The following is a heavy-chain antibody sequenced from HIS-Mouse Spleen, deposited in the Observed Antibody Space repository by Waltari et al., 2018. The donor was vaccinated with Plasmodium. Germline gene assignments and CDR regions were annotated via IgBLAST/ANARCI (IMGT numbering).Heavy chain of an antibody. CDR3: ASSWYWYFDL. J-gene: IGHJ2*01. CDR1: GFTFSSYW. D-gene: IGHD6-13*01. CDR2: IKQDGSEK. Sequence: CAASGFTFSSYWMSWVRQAPGKGLEWWANIKQDGSEKYYVDSVKGRFTSSRDNAKNSMYLQMNGLRAEDTAVYYCASSWYWYFDLWGRGTRVTVSS. V-gene: IGHV3-7*01.